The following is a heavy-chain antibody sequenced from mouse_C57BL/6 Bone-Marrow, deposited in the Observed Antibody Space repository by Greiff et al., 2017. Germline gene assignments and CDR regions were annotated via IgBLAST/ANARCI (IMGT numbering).Heavy chain of an antibody. Sequence: EVKLQQSGAELVKPGASVKLSCTASGFNIKDYYIHWVKQRTEQGLEWIGRLDPEDGETKYAPKFQDKATITADTSSNTAYLQLSSLTSEDTAVYYCTRSLIYYGTNYWGQGTTLTVSS. D-gene: IGHD1-1*01. CDR2: LDPEDGET. CDR1: GFNIKDYY. J-gene: IGHJ2*01. CDR3: TRSLIYYGTNY. V-gene: IGHV14-2*01.